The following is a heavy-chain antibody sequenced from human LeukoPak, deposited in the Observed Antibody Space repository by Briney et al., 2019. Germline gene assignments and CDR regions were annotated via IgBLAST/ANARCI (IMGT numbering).Heavy chain of an antibody. J-gene: IGHJ4*02. Sequence: PGGSLRLSCAASGFTFSSYSMNWVRQAPGKGLEWVSSISSSSSYIYYADSVKGRFTISRDNAKNSLYLQMNSLRAEDTAVYYCARETIAVAGNYFDYWGQGTLVTVSS. CDR2: ISSSSSYI. D-gene: IGHD6-19*01. V-gene: IGHV3-21*01. CDR3: ARETIAVAGNYFDY. CDR1: GFTFSSYS.